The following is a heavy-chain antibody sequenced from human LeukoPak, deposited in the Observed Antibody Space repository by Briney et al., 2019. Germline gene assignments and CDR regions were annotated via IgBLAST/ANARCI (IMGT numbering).Heavy chain of an antibody. J-gene: IGHJ5*02. Sequence: PGGSLRLSCAASGFTFSSYWMHWVRRAPGKGLVGVSRINKEGSSTSYAVSVTGRFTISRDNAKNTLYLQMHSLRAEDTAVYYCASGETYHYDSSSYFNWFDPWGQGTLVTVSS. CDR1: GFTFSSYW. V-gene: IGHV3-74*01. CDR3: ASGETYHYDSSSYFNWFDP. CDR2: INKEGSST. D-gene: IGHD3-22*01.